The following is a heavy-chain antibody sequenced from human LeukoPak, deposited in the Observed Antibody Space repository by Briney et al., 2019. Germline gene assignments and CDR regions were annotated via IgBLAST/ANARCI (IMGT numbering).Heavy chain of an antibody. CDR2: IYSGGST. CDR1: GFTVSSNH. D-gene: IGHD6-19*01. Sequence: GGSLRLSCAASGFTVSSNHMSWVRQAPGKGLEWVSVIYSGGSTYYADSVKGRFTISRDNSKNTLYLQMNSLRAEDTAVYYCARVHSSGQLETFDYWGQGTLVTVSS. CDR3: ARVHSSGQLETFDY. J-gene: IGHJ4*02. V-gene: IGHV3-66*02.